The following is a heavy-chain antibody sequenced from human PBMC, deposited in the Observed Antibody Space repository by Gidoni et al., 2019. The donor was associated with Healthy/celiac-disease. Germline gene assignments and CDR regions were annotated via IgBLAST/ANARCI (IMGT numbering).Heavy chain of an antibody. D-gene: IGHD2-15*01. Sequence: EVQLVESGGGLVQPGGSRRTSCAASGFTFSSYWMSWVRQAPGKGLEWVANIKQDGSEKYYVDSVKGRFTISRDNTKNSLYLQMNSLRAEDTAVYYCAREPDKLSHTDYWGQGTLVTASS. CDR2: IKQDGSEK. J-gene: IGHJ4*02. CDR1: GFTFSSYW. V-gene: IGHV3-7*01. CDR3: AREPDKLSHTDY.